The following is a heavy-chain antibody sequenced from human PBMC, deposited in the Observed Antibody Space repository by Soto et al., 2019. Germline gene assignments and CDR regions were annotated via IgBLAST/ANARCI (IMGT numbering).Heavy chain of an antibody. CDR3: ARYADSSGWNQENPWFDT. CDR2: TYYRSKWYN. V-gene: IGHV6-1*01. CDR1: GDRISSKSAA. D-gene: IGHD6-19*01. Sequence: PSQTLSPTCAISGDRISSKSAAWIWFRQSPSRGLEWLGRTYYRSKWYNDYAVSVKSRITINPDTSKNQFSLQLNSVTPEDTAVYYCARYADSSGWNQENPWFDTWGQGTLVTVS. J-gene: IGHJ5*02.